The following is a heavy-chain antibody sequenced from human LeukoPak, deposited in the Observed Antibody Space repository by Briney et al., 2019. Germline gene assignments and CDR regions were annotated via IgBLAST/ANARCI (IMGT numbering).Heavy chain of an antibody. D-gene: IGHD4-17*01. Sequence: TSETLSLTCTVSGGSISSGGYYWSWIRQHPGKGLEWIGYIYYSGSTYYNPSLKSRVTISLDTSKNQFSLKMNSVTAADTAVYYCARMGNPATVTADVWGKGTTVTVSS. CDR2: IYYSGST. CDR1: GGSISSGGYY. CDR3: ARMGNPATVTADV. J-gene: IGHJ6*04. V-gene: IGHV4-31*03.